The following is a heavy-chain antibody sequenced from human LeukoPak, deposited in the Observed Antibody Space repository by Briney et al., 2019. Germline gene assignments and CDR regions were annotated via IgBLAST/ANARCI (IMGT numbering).Heavy chain of an antibody. CDR2: IYYSGST. CDR3: ARALSGYGSGKGYFDY. J-gene: IGHJ4*02. V-gene: IGHV4-59*12. Sequence: SETLSLTCTVSGGSISSYYWSWIRQPPGKGLEWIGYIYYSGSTAYNPSLKSRVTISVDTSKNQFSLKLTSVTAADTAIYYCARALSGYGSGKGYFDYWGQGTLVTVSS. CDR1: GGSISSYY. D-gene: IGHD3-10*01.